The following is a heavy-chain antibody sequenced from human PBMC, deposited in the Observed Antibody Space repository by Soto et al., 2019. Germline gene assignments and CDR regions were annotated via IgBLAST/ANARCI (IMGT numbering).Heavy chain of an antibody. Sequence: PGGSLRLSCAASGFTFSSYAMHWVHQAPGKGLEYVSAISSNGGSTYYANSVKGRFTISRDNSKNTLYLQMGSLRAEDMAVYYCARDRGVLGVIITYAFDIWGQGTMVTVSS. CDR3: ARDRGVLGVIITYAFDI. D-gene: IGHD3-10*01. J-gene: IGHJ3*02. V-gene: IGHV3-64*01. CDR1: GFTFSSYA. CDR2: ISSNGGST.